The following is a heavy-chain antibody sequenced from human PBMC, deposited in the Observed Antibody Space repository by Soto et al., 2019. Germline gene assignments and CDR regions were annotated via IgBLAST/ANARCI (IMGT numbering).Heavy chain of an antibody. CDR3: ARGAVYYDDSSGYYRY. J-gene: IGHJ4*02. Sequence: SDTLSLTSAVCGGSFSGYYWSWFRQPPGKGLEWIGEINHSGSTNYNPSLKSRVTISVDTSKNQFSLKLSSVTAADTAVYYCARGAVYYDDSSGYYRYWGQGTQVTVSS. CDR2: INHSGST. V-gene: IGHV4-34*01. CDR1: GGSFSGYY. D-gene: IGHD3-22*01.